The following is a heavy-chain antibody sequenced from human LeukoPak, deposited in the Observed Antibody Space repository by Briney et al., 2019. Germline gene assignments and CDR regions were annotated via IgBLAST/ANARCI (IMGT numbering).Heavy chain of an antibody. CDR1: GFTFSSYD. CDR3: ARDRSGMDV. Sequence: GGSLRLSCAASGFTFSSYDMHWVRQATGKGLEWVSAISTAGDRYSQAYVKGRLTISRENAKSSLYLQMNRLRAGDTVVYYCARDRSGMDVWGQGSTVTVSS. D-gene: IGHD3-10*01. V-gene: IGHV3-13*05. CDR2: ISTAGDR. J-gene: IGHJ6*02.